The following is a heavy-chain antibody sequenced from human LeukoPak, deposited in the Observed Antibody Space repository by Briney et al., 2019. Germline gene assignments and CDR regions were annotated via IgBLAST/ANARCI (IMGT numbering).Heavy chain of an antibody. V-gene: IGHV1-18*01. CDR3: ARVHYDSSGLLDP. Sequence: ASVKVSCKAPGYSVTNYGVTWVRQAPGQGLEWMGWISGFSGHTQIAQQVQGRIMLTTDTSTSTAYMELSSLRSDDTAVYFCARVHYDSSGLLDPWGQGTLVTVSS. CDR2: ISGFSGHT. J-gene: IGHJ5*02. D-gene: IGHD3-22*01. CDR1: GYSVTNYG.